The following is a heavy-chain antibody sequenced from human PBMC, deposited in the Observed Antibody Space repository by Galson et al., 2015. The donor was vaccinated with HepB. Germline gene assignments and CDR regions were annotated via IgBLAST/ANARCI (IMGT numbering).Heavy chain of an antibody. D-gene: IGHD3-9*01. CDR2: INTNTGNP. V-gene: IGHV7-4-1*02. CDR3: ARRRYFDWLLSDSPFDY. CDR1: GGTFSSYA. Sequence: SVKVSCKASGGTFSSYAMNWVRQAPGQGLEWMGWINTNTGNPTYAQGFTGRFVFSLDTSVSTAYLQISSLKAEDTAVYYCARRRYFDWLLSDSPFDYWGQGTLVTVSS. J-gene: IGHJ4*02.